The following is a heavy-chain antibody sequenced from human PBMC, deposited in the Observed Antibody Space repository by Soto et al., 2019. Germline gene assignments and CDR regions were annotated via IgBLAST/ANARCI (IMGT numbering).Heavy chain of an antibody. CDR1: RFTFSTYA. V-gene: IGHV3-23*01. Sequence: PGGSLRLSCAASRFTFSTYAMSWVRQAPGKGLEWVSGISGGGGDTSYADSVRGRFTCSRDNSKNTLYLQMNSLRAEDTALYYCAKSLFGGPDIWGQGXMVTVPS. J-gene: IGHJ3*02. D-gene: IGHD2-15*01. CDR2: ISGGGGDT. CDR3: AKSLFGGPDI.